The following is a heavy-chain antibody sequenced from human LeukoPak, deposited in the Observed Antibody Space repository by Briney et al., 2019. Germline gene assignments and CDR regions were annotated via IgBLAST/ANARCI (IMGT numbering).Heavy chain of an antibody. V-gene: IGHV3-33*06. CDR1: GFTFSSYG. J-gene: IGHJ4*02. CDR2: IWYDGSNK. Sequence: GRSLRLSCAASGFTFSSYGMHWVRQAPGKGLEWVAVIWYDGSNKYYADSVKGRFTISRDNSKNTLYLQMNSLRAEDTAVYYCAKDSTVTTSGLFDYWGRGTLVTVSS. D-gene: IGHD4-17*01. CDR3: AKDSTVTTSGLFDY.